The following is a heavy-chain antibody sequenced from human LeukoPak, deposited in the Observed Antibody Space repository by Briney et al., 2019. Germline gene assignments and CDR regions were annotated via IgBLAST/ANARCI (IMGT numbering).Heavy chain of an antibody. CDR1: GGIFSNYG. CDR3: ARAPFYRSSWYDWFDL. CDR2: IIPNLRIA. V-gene: IGHV1-69*04. Sequence: ASVKVSCKAFGGIFSNYGIGWVRQAPGQGLEWVGRIIPNLRIANFAQKVYGWVTMTRDRSISTDYMELSRLRSDDTDVYSCARAPFYRSSWYDWFDLWGQGTLVTVSS. J-gene: IGHJ5*02. D-gene: IGHD6-13*01.